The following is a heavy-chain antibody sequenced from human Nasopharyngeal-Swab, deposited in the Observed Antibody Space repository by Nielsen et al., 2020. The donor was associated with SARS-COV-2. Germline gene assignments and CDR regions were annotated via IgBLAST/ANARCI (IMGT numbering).Heavy chain of an antibody. CDR1: GFTFSSYA. D-gene: IGHD1-1*01. CDR2: ISGSGSST. J-gene: IGHJ4*02. Sequence: LSLTCAASGFTFSSYAMSWVRQAPGKGLEWVSAISGSGSSTYYADSVKGRFTISRDNSKNTLYLQMNSLRAEDTAVYYCAKGLLEFDYWGQGTLVTVSS. CDR3: AKGLLEFDY. V-gene: IGHV3-23*01.